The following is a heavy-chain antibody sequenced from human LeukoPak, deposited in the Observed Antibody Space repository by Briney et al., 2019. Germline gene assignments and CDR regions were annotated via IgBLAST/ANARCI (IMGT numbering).Heavy chain of an antibody. J-gene: IGHJ4*02. CDR3: AKDRTPAAMVDYFDY. D-gene: IGHD2-2*01. Sequence: GGSLRLFCAASGFTFSSYAMSWVRQAPGKGLEWVSTINAAAGSTYYADSVKDRFTISRDNSKNTLYLQMSSLRAEDTAVYYCAKDRTPAAMVDYFDYWGQGTLVTVSS. CDR1: GFTFSSYA. V-gene: IGHV3-23*01. CDR2: INAAAGST.